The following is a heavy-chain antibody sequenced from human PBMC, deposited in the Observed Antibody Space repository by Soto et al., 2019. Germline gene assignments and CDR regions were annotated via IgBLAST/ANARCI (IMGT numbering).Heavy chain of an antibody. V-gene: IGHV1-69*13. CDR2: IIPIFGTA. Sequence: SVKLSCKASGGTFRSYAMSWVRQAPGQGLEWMGGIIPIFGTANYAQKFQGRVTITADESTSTASMELSSLRSEDTALYYCAAGSSGYYLNYFVSWGQGTLLTVSS. J-gene: IGHJ4*02. CDR3: AAGSSGYYLNYFVS. D-gene: IGHD3-22*01. CDR1: GGTFRSYA.